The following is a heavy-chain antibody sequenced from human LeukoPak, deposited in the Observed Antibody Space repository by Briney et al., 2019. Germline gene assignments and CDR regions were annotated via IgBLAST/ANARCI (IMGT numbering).Heavy chain of an antibody. CDR1: GYSFASYG. CDR3: AKDWRHSSSLVFDY. V-gene: IGHV1-18*01. J-gene: IGHJ4*02. CDR2: ISVYNGNT. D-gene: IGHD6-6*01. Sequence: ASVKVSCKASGYSFASYGINWVRQAPGQGLEWMGWISVYNGNTNYAQKFQGRVTMTTDTSTSTAYMELRSLRSDDTAVYYCAKDWRHSSSLVFDYWGQGTLVTVSS.